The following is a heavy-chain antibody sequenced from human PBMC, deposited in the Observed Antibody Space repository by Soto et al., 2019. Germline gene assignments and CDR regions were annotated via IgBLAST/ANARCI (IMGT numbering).Heavy chain of an antibody. V-gene: IGHV3-33*01. CDR3: ARDGRVIPAPSYYYYGMDV. CDR1: GFTFSSYG. J-gene: IGHJ6*02. Sequence: QVQLVESGGGVVQPGRSLRLSCAASGFTFSSYGMHWVRQAPGKGLEWVAVIWYDGSNKYYADSVKGRFTISRDNSKNTLYLQINSLRAEDTAVYYCARDGRVIPAPSYYYYGMDVWGQGTTVTVSS. D-gene: IGHD1-26*01. CDR2: IWYDGSNK.